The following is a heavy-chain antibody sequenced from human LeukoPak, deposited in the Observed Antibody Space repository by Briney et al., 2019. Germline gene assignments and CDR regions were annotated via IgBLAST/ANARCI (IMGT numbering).Heavy chain of an antibody. CDR3: ARTRYSGILDY. Sequence: PSETLSLTCTVSGDSISGNYWSCIRQPPGKGLERIGYIYSSGSTKHTPSLKIRVTISLDTSKNQFSLKLSSVTAADTAVYYCARTRYSGILDYWGQGSLVTVSS. D-gene: IGHD2-15*01. J-gene: IGHJ4*02. V-gene: IGHV4-59*01. CDR2: IYSSGST. CDR1: GDSISGNY.